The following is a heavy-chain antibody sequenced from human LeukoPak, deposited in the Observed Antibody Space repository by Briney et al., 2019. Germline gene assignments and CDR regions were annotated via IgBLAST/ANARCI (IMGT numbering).Heavy chain of an antibody. D-gene: IGHD3-16*01. V-gene: IGHV3-11*04. Sequence: GGSLRLSCAASGFTFSDHYMSWIRQAPGKGLEWVSYISSSGSTIYYPDSVKGRFTISRDNAKNSLYLQVSSLRVEDTAVYYCGRWFLGGPPPPIYSFDYGAREPLVTVSS. CDR2: ISSSGSTI. CDR3: GRWFLGGPPPPIYSFDY. J-gene: IGHJ4*02. CDR1: GFTFSDHY.